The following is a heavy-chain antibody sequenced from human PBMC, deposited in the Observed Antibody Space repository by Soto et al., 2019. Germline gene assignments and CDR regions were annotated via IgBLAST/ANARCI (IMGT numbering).Heavy chain of an antibody. CDR1: GFTFSSYG. J-gene: IGHJ4*02. Sequence: GGSLRLSCAASGFTFSSYGMHWVRHAPGKGLEWVAVISYDGSNKYYADSVKGRFTISRDNSKNTLYLQMNSLRAEDTAVYYCAKVGFPAQVVVVPAAMHFDYWGQGTLVTVSS. V-gene: IGHV3-30*18. CDR3: AKVGFPAQVVVVPAAMHFDY. CDR2: ISYDGSNK. D-gene: IGHD2-2*01.